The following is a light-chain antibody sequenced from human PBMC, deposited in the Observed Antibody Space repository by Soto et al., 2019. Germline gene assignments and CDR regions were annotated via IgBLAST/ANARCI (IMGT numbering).Light chain of an antibody. J-gene: IGLJ1*01. CDR2: QDS. V-gene: IGLV3-1*01. Sequence: SYELTQPPSVSVSPGQTASITCSGDKLGDKYACWYQQKPGQSPVLVIYQDSKRPSGIPGRFSGSNSGNTATLTISGTQAMYEADYYCQAWDSSTLYVFGTGTKLTVL. CDR1: KLGDKY. CDR3: QAWDSSTLYV.